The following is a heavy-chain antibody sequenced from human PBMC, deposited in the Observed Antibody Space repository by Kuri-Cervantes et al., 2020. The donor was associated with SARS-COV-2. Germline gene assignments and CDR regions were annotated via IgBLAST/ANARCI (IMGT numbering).Heavy chain of an antibody. CDR3: ARGGDIVATISFHFYAVYV. D-gene: IGHD5-12*01. V-gene: IGHV1-69*10. CDR2: IIPILGIA. J-gene: IGHJ6*02. CDR1: GGTFSSYA. Sequence: SVKVSCKASGGTFSSYAISWVRQDPGQGLEWMGGIIPILGIANYAQKFQGRVKITADKSTSTAYLELRSLRSDDTDVYYCARGGDIVATISFHFYAVYVWGQGTTVTVSS.